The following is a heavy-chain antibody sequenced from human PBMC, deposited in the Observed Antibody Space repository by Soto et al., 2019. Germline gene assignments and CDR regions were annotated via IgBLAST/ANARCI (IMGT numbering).Heavy chain of an antibody. CDR2: INHSGST. V-gene: IGHV4-34*01. J-gene: IGHJ4*02. Sequence: PSETLSLTCAVYGGSFSGYYWSWIRQPPGKGLEWIGEINHSGSTNYNPSLKSRVTISVDTSKNQFSLKLSSVTAADTAVYYCARAPGYCSSTSCFRRNYFDYWGRGTLVTVSS. D-gene: IGHD2-2*01. CDR1: GGSFSGYY. CDR3: ARAPGYCSSTSCFRRNYFDY.